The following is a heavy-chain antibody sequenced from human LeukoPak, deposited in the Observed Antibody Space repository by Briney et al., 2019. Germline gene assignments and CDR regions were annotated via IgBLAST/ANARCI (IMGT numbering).Heavy chain of an antibody. V-gene: IGHV3-15*01. CDR2: IKSKTDGGTT. J-gene: IGHJ4*02. D-gene: IGHD3-9*01. CDR1: GFTFSNAW. Sequence: GGSLRLSCAASGFTFSNAWMSWVRQAPGKGLEWVGRIKSKTDGGTTDYAAPVKGRFIISRDDSKNTLYLQMNSLKTEDTAVYYCTTDLLRYFDWLLDYFDYWGQGTLVTVSS. CDR3: TTDLLRYFDWLLDYFDY.